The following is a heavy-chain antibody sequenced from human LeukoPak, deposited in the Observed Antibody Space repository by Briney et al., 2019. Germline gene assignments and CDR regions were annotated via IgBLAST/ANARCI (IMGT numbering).Heavy chain of an antibody. D-gene: IGHD3-22*01. Sequence: ASVEVSCKASGYTFTSYDINWVRQATGQGLEWMGWMNPNSGNTGYAQKFQGRVTMTRNTSISTAYMELSSLRSEDTAVYYCARLTYYYDSSGYYLGPGAFDIWGQGTMVTVSS. CDR1: GYTFTSYD. CDR2: MNPNSGNT. J-gene: IGHJ3*02. CDR3: ARLTYYYDSSGYYLGPGAFDI. V-gene: IGHV1-8*01.